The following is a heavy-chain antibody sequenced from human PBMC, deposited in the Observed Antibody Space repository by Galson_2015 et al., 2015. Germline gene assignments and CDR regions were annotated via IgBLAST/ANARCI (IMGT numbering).Heavy chain of an antibody. Sequence: SLRLSCAASGFTFRSHWMTWVRQAPGKGLEWVANIKQDGGEKFYVDSVKGRFTISRDNAKNSLYLQMNSLRAEDTAVYYCARDFFRGRSDVWGQGTTVTVSS. CDR3: ARDFFRGRSDV. D-gene: IGHD1-26*01. CDR1: GFTFRSHW. V-gene: IGHV3-7*03. CDR2: IKQDGGEK. J-gene: IGHJ6*02.